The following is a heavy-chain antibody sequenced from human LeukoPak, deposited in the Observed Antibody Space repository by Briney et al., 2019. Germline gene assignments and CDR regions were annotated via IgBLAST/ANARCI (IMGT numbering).Heavy chain of an antibody. CDR2: ISSNGVNK. V-gene: IGHV3-30-3*01. J-gene: IGHJ4*02. D-gene: IGHD6-19*01. Sequence: GGSLRLSCAASAFPYINYAMHWVRQAPGKGLEWVAVISSNGVNKYYADSVKGRFTISRDNSKDTMYLQMNSLRAEDTAVYYCAKEFSGGWSFDYWGQGTLVTVSS. CDR1: AFPYINYA. CDR3: AKEFSGGWSFDY.